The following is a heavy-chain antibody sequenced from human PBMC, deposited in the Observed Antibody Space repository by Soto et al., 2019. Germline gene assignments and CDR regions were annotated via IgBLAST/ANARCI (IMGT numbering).Heavy chain of an antibody. CDR3: ARGGSSDWQVALDI. Sequence: SETLSLTCAVYAGSFSHYYWNWIRQSPGKGLEWIGKIKHSGSSNYNPSLRSRVSISVDMSKNQFSLRLTCVTAADTAVYYCARGGSSDWQVALDIWGQGTMVTVSS. CDR1: AGSFSHYY. J-gene: IGHJ3*02. CDR2: IKHSGSS. V-gene: IGHV4-34*01. D-gene: IGHD6-19*01.